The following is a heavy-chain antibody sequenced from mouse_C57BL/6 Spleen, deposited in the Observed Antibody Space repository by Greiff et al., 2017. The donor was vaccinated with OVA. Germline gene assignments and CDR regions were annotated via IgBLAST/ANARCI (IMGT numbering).Heavy chain of an antibody. CDR1: GYAFSSYW. CDR3: ARWDYGSSYFDY. J-gene: IGHJ2*01. CDR2: IYPGDGDT. Sequence: QVQLQQSGAELVTPGASVKISCKASGYAFSSYWMNWVKQRPGTGLEWIGQIYPGDGDTNYNGKFKGKATLTADKSSSTAYMQLSSLTSEDSAVYFCARWDYGSSYFDYWGQGTTLTVSS. D-gene: IGHD1-1*01. V-gene: IGHV1-80*01.